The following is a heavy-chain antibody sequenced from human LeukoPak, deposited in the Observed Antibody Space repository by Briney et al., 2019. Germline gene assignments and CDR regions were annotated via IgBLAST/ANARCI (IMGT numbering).Heavy chain of an antibody. V-gene: IGHV3-21*01. CDR1: EFTFSSYS. J-gene: IGHJ3*02. D-gene: IGHD3/OR15-3a*01. CDR2: ISSSSSYI. CDR3: ARLRTDDAFDI. Sequence: PGGSLRLSCAASEFTFSSYSMNWVRQAPGKGLEWVSSISSSSSYIYYADSVKGRFTISRDNAKNSLYLQMNSLRAEGTAVYYCARLRTDDAFDIWGQGTMVTVSS.